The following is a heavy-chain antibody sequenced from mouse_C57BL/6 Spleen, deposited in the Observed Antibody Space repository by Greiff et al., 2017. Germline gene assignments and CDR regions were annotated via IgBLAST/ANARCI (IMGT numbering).Heavy chain of an antibody. V-gene: IGHV1-78*01. CDR1: GYTFTDHS. CDR3: ARGGGYYYNWYFGV. D-gene: IGHD2-3*01. J-gene: IGHJ1*03. Sequence: QVQLQQSDAELVKPGASVKISCKASGYTFTDHSMHWMKQRPEQGLEWIGYIYPRDGSTKYNEKFKGKATLTAAKSSSTAYMQLNSLPSEDAAVYVCARGGGYYYNWYFGVWGTGTTVTVAS. CDR2: IYPRDGST.